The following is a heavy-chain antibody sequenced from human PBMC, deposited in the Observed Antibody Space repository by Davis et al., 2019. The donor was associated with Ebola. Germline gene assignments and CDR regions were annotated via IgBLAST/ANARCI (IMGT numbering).Heavy chain of an antibody. CDR3: ARDTPVRKGLLYYYYYGMDV. D-gene: IGHD1-26*01. Sequence: PGGSLRLSCAASGFTFSSYGMHWVRQAPGKGLEWVSYISSSGSTIYYADSVKGRFTISRDNAKNSLYLQMNSLRAEDTAVYYCARDTPVRKGLLYYYYYGMDVWGKGTTVTVSS. J-gene: IGHJ6*04. V-gene: IGHV3-48*04. CDR1: GFTFSSYG. CDR2: ISSSGSTI.